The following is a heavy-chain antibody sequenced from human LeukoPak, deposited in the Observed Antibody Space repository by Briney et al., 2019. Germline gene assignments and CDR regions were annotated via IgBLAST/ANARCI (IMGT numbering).Heavy chain of an antibody. CDR2: IYYSGST. J-gene: IGHJ4*02. CDR3: ARNDYESSGFDF. V-gene: IGHV4-28*01. Sequence: PSETLSLTCAVSGYSISTSNWWGWVRQPPGKGLEWIWYIYYSGSTFYDPPLKSRVTMSVDTSHNHFSLKLRSVSAVDSAVYYCARNDYESSGFDFWGEGALVTVSS. D-gene: IGHD3-22*01. CDR1: GYSISTSNW.